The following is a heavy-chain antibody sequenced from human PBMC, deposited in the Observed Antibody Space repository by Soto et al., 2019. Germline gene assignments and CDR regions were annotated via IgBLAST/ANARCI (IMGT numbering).Heavy chain of an antibody. CDR3: AKGCGGDCYSGVQY. CDR1: GFTFSSSA. V-gene: IGHV3-23*01. Sequence: EVQLLESGRGLVQPGGSLRLSCAASGFTFSSSAMSWVRQAPGKGLGWVSSISNSGGSTYYADSVKGRFTISRDNSKKTLYLQMNSLQAEDTAVYYCAKGCGGDCYSGVQYWGQGTLVTVSS. CDR2: ISNSGGST. J-gene: IGHJ4*02. D-gene: IGHD2-21*02.